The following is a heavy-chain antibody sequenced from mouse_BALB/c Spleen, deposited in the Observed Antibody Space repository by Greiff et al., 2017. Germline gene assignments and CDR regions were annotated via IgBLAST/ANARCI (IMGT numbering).Heavy chain of an antibody. CDR3: ARRSTMITTLFAY. CDR1: GFTFSSFG. D-gene: IGHD2-4*01. CDR2: ISSGSSTI. J-gene: IGHJ3*01. V-gene: IGHV5-17*02. Sequence: EVQLVESGGGLVQPGGSRKLSCAASGFTFSSFGMHWVRQAPEKGLEWVAYISSGSSTIYYADTVKGRFTISRDNPKNTLFLQMTSLRSEDTAMYYCARRSTMITTLFAYWGQGTLVTVSA.